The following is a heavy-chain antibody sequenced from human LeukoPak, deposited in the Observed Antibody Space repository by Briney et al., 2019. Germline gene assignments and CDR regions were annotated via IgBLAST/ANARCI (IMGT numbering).Heavy chain of an antibody. D-gene: IGHD6-19*01. CDR1: GYTFAGYY. V-gene: IGHV1-2*02. CDR3: ARGSGHRPPNDY. J-gene: IGHJ4*02. CDR2: INPNSGGT. Sequence: ASVKVSCKASGYTFAGYYMHWVRQAPGQGLEWMGWINPNSGGTNYAQKFQGRVTMTRDTSISTAYMELSRLRSDDTAVYYCARGSGHRPPNDYWGQGTLVTVSS.